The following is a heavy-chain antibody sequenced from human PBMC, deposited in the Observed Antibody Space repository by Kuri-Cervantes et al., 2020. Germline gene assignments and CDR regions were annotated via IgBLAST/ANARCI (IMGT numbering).Heavy chain of an antibody. J-gene: IGHJ6*02. CDR2: ITSSSSHT. CDR1: GFIVSGNF. Sequence: GGSLRLSCAASGFIVSGNFMNWVRQTQGKGLEWVSYITSSSSHTYYADSVKGRFTISRDNAKNTLYLQMNSLRAEDTAVYYCARVAYGMDVWGQGTTVTVSS. CDR3: ARVAYGMDV. V-gene: IGHV3-21*06.